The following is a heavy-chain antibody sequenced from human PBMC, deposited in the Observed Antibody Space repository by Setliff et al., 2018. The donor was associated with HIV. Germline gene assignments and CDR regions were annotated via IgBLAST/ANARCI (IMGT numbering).Heavy chain of an antibody. Sequence: PGGSLRLSCAASGFIFSSYEMNWVRQTPGKGLEWVSSISASATYIYYADSVKGRFTISRDNAENSLYLQMNSLRAEDTAVYYCARDNGRYFDRGWFDPWGQGALVTVSS. CDR3: ARDNGRYFDRGWFDP. V-gene: IGHV3-21*01. CDR2: ISASATYI. J-gene: IGHJ5*02. CDR1: GFIFSSYE. D-gene: IGHD3-9*01.